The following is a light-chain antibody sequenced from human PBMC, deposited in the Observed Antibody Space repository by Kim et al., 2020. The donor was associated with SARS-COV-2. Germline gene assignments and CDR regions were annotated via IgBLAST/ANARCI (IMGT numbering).Light chain of an antibody. V-gene: IGKV3-15*01. CDR1: QSVSSN. Sequence: LSVSPGERATHSSRASQSVSSNLAWYQQKPGQAPRLLIYGASTRATGIPARFSGSGSGTEFTLTISSLQSEDFAVYYCQQYNKMYTFGQGTKLEI. J-gene: IGKJ2*01. CDR2: GAS. CDR3: QQYNKMYT.